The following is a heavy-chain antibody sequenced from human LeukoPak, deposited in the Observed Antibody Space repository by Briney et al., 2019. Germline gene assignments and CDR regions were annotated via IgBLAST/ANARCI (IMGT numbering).Heavy chain of an antibody. CDR2: INTNTGNP. J-gene: IGHJ4*02. CDR1: GYTFTSYA. CDR3: ARPSSSYFGY. V-gene: IGHV7-4-1*02. Sequence: ASVKVSCKASGYTFTSYAMNRVRQAPGQGLEWVGWINTNTGNPTYAQGFTGRFVFSLDTSVSTAYLQISSLKAEDTAVYYCARPSSSYFGYWGQGTLVTVSS.